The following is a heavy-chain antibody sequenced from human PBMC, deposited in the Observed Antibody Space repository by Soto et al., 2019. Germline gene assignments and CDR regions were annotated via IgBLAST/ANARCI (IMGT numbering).Heavy chain of an antibody. Sequence: QVTLKESGPVLVKPTETLTLTCTVSGFSLSNARMGVSWIRQPPGKALEWLAHIFSNDEKSYSTYLKSRLTISKDTAKSQVVLTMTNMDPVDTATYYCARHSGPTIDYWGQGTLVTVSS. D-gene: IGHD3-10*01. J-gene: IGHJ4*02. CDR1: GFSLSNARMG. V-gene: IGHV2-26*01. CDR2: IFSNDEK. CDR3: ARHSGPTIDY.